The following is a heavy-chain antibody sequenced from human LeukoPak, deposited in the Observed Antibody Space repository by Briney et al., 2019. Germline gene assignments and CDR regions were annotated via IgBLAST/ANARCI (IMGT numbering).Heavy chain of an antibody. CDR2: IYPGDSDT. CDR3: ARLGTQGRAAASP. V-gene: IGHV5-51*01. Sequence: GESLKISCKGSGYRFTNYRIGWVRQMPGKGLEWMGIIYPGDSDTRYSPSFQGQVTISADKSISTAYLQWSSLKASDTAMYYCARLGTQGRAAASPWGQGTLVTVSS. J-gene: IGHJ5*02. D-gene: IGHD6-13*01. CDR1: GYRFTNYR.